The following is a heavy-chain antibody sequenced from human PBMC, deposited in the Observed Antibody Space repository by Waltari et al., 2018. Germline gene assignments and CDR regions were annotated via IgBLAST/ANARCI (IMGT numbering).Heavy chain of an antibody. CDR2: IYYSGST. Sequence: QVQLQESGPGLVKPSETLSLTCTVSGGSISNYYWSWIRQPPGKGLEWIGDIYYSGSTNYNPSLKRRVTISVDRSKNQFSLKLTSVTAADTAVYYCARDCSGGSCLEYWGQGTLVTASS. V-gene: IGHV4-59*01. J-gene: IGHJ4*02. CDR3: ARDCSGGSCLEY. D-gene: IGHD2-15*01. CDR1: GGSISNYY.